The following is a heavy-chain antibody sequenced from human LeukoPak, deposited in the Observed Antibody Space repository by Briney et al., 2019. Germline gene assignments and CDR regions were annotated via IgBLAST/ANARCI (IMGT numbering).Heavy chain of an antibody. V-gene: IGHV3-30*18. J-gene: IGHJ5*02. CDR1: GFTFRSYG. CDR2: ISYNGDNA. D-gene: IGHD2-2*02. CDR3: AKGDCSSTSCYTAEDWFDP. Sequence: GGSLRLSCIASGFTFRSYGMHWVRQAPGQGLEWVAFISYNGDNAYYADSVKGRFTIPRDNSKNTLYLQMNSLRAEDTAVYYCAKGDCSSTSCYTAEDWFDPWGQGTLVTVSS.